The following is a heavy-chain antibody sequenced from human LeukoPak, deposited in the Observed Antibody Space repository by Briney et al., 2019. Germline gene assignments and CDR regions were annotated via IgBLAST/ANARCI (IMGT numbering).Heavy chain of an antibody. J-gene: IGHJ4*02. CDR2: INPNSGGT. CDR3: ARAAFRQWQDPDY. CDR1: GYTFTGYY. Sequence: ASVKVSCKASGYTFTGYYMHWVRQAPGQGLEWMGRINPNSGGTNYAQKFQGRVTMTRDTSISTAYMELSRLRSDDTAVYYCARAAFRQWQDPDYWGQGTLVTVSS. V-gene: IGHV1-2*06. D-gene: IGHD6-19*01.